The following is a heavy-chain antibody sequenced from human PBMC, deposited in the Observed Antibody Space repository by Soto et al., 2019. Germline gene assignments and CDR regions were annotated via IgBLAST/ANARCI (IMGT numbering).Heavy chain of an antibody. D-gene: IGHD2-15*01. V-gene: IGHV4-31*03. Sequence: QVQLQESGPGLVKPSQTLSLTCTVSGGSISSGGYYWSWIRQHPGKGLEWNGYIYYSGSTYYNPSLKSRVTISVDTSKNQFSLKLSSVTAADTAVYYCARGGISAERRAFDIWGQGTMVTVSS. CDR2: IYYSGST. J-gene: IGHJ3*02. CDR3: ARGGISAERRAFDI. CDR1: GGSISSGGYY.